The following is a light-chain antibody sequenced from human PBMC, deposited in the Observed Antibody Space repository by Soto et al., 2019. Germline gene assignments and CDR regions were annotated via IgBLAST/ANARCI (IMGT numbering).Light chain of an antibody. V-gene: IGKV3-20*01. J-gene: IGKJ1*01. CDR3: QQYGGSPRT. CDR2: GAS. CDR1: QSIANS. Sequence: ESVLTQYPGTLSLSPGERASLSRRASQSIANSLAWYQQKPGQAPRLLIFGASNRATGIPDRFSGSGSGTDFTLTISRLEPEDFAVYHCQQYGGSPRTFGQGTKVDI.